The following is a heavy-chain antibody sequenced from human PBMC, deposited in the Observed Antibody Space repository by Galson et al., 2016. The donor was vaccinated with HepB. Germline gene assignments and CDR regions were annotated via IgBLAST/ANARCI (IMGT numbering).Heavy chain of an antibody. D-gene: IGHD6-19*01. V-gene: IGHV3-30*18. CDR3: AKDHGNRWLNNWFDP. CDR1: GFIFSNYD. CDR2: MSHDGSHI. J-gene: IGHJ5*02. Sequence: SLRLSCAASGFIFSNYDMHWVRQVAGKGLEWVAVMSHDGSHIFYVDSVKGRFSISRDNSKNTLYLQMNSLRDEDTAVYYCAKDHGNRWLNNWFDPWGPGTLVTVSS.